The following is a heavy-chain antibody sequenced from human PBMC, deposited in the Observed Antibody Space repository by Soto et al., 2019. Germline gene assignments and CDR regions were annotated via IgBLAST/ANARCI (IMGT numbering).Heavy chain of an antibody. Sequence: EVQLLESGGGLVQPGGSLRLSCAASGFTFSSYAMSWVRQAPGKGLEWVSAISGSGGSTYYADSVKGRFTISRDNSKNTLYLQMNSLRAEDSAVYYCAKDSDYYDFWSGYYPFGYYMDVWGKGTTVTVSS. V-gene: IGHV3-23*01. CDR3: AKDSDYYDFWSGYYPFGYYMDV. CDR2: ISGSGGST. CDR1: GFTFSSYA. J-gene: IGHJ6*03. D-gene: IGHD3-3*01.